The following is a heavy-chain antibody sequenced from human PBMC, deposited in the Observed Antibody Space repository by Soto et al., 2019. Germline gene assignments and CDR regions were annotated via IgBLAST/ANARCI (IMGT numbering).Heavy chain of an antibody. D-gene: IGHD3-16*01. V-gene: IGHV3-9*01. CDR1: GFTFDDYA. J-gene: IGHJ3*02. Sequence: EVQLVESGGGLVQPGRSLRLSCAASGFTFDDYAMHWVRRAPGKGLEWVSGISWNSGSIGYADSVKGRFTISRDNAKNSLYLQMNSLRAEDTALYYCAKDILDTFGGPNDAFDIWGQGTMVTVSS. CDR2: ISWNSGSI. CDR3: AKDILDTFGGPNDAFDI.